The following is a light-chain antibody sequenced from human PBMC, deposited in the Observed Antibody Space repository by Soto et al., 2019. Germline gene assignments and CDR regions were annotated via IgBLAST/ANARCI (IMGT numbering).Light chain of an antibody. V-gene: IGKV4-1*01. CDR1: QSVFSSSTNKNY. CDR3: HQYYNSPLT. CDR2: WAS. Sequence: DIVMTQSPDSLAVSLGERATINCNSSQSVFSSSTNKNYLTWYQKKPGQPPKLLIYWASTREAGVLDRFSGSGSGTDFTLNITGLQAEDVAVYYCHQYYNSPLTFGGGTKVEIK. J-gene: IGKJ4*01.